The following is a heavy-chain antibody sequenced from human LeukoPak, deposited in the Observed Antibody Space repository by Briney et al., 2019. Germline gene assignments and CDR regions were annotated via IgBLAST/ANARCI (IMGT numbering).Heavy chain of an antibody. CDR1: GGSISSGGYH. CDR3: ARAGVVTAMLDY. CDR2: IYYSGST. D-gene: IGHD2-21*02. J-gene: IGHJ4*02. Sequence: SETLSLTCTVSGGSISSGGYHWSWIRQHPGKGLEWIGYIYYSGSTYYNPSLKSRVTISVDTSKNQFSLRLSSVTAADTAVYYCARAGVVTAMLDYWGRGTLVTVSS. V-gene: IGHV4-31*03.